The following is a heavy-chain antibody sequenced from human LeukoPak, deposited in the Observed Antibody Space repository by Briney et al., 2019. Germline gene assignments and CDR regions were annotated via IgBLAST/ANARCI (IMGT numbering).Heavy chain of an antibody. D-gene: IGHD5-18*01. CDR2: ISGSAATT. CDR3: ARSYSYGSRPFFDY. V-gene: IGHV3-23*01. Sequence: GGSLRLSCAASGFSFSTSAMSWVRHAPGKGLEWVSTISGSAATTYYTDSVKGRFTISRDNSRDTVYLRMKSLRVEDTAVYYCARSYSYGSRPFFDYWGQGTLVTVSS. CDR1: GFSFSTSA. J-gene: IGHJ4*02.